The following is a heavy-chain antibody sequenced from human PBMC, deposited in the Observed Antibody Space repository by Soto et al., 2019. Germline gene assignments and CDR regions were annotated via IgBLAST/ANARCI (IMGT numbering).Heavy chain of an antibody. V-gene: IGHV4-30-2*01. J-gene: IGHJ6*02. CDR1: GDSISRGGYS. CDR2: IYDSGST. D-gene: IGHD6-6*01. CDR3: ARGSSSYYDYGMDV. Sequence: KLSETLSLTCAVSGDSISRGGYSWTWIRQPPGKALEWIGNIYDSGSTSYNPSLKSRVTMSVDTSKNQFSLRLTSVTAADTAVYFCARGSSSYYDYGMDVWGQGTTVTVSS.